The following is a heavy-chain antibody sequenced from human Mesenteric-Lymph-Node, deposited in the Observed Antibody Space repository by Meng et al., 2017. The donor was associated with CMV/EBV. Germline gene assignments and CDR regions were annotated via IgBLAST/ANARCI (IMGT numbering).Heavy chain of an antibody. D-gene: IGHD1-26*01. CDR1: GFTFDDYA. Sequence: GESLKISCAASGFTFDDYAMHWVRQAPGKGLEWVSVIYSGGSTYYADSVKGRFTISRDNSKNTLYLQMNSLRAEDTAVYYCARAKPSGSYDWGQGTLVTVSS. CDR2: IYSGGST. V-gene: IGHV3-66*02. J-gene: IGHJ4*02. CDR3: ARAKPSGSYD.